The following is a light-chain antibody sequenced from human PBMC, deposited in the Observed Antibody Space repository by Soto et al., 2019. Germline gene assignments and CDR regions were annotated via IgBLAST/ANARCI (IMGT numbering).Light chain of an antibody. CDR3: QQYDISPWT. J-gene: IGKJ1*01. V-gene: IGKV3-20*01. Sequence: EIVLTQSPGTLSLSPGERATLSCRASQSVSSSYLAWHQQKPGQAPRLLIYGASSRATGIPDRFSGSGSGTDFTLTISRLEPEDFAVYYCQQYDISPWTFGQGTKVDI. CDR2: GAS. CDR1: QSVSSSY.